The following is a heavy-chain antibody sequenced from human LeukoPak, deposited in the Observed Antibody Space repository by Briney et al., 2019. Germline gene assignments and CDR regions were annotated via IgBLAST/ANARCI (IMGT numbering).Heavy chain of an antibody. J-gene: IGHJ4*02. CDR3: AKPPGAAACTDWVFDY. D-gene: IGHD6-13*01. CDR1: GFTFSSYA. Sequence: GGSLRLSCAASGFTFSSYAMSWVRQATGKGLEWVSGVSVGGGSTYYADTVKGRFTISRDISKNTLYLQMNSLRAEDTAVYYCAKPPGAAACTDWVFDYWGQGTLVTVSS. V-gene: IGHV3-23*01. CDR2: VSVGGGST.